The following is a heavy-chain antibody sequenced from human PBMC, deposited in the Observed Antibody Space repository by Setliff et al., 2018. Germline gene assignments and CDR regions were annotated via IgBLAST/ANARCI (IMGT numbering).Heavy chain of an antibody. CDR2: IIPILGIA. J-gene: IGHJ3*02. CDR1: GGTFSSYA. Sequence: GASVKVSCKASGGTFSSYAISWVRQAPGQGLEWMGGIIPILGIANYAQKLQGRVTMTTDTSTSTVYMELSSLRSEDTAVYYCARDVEMATIGVSDAFDIWGQGTMVTVS. V-gene: IGHV1-69*10. D-gene: IGHD5-12*01. CDR3: ARDVEMATIGVSDAFDI.